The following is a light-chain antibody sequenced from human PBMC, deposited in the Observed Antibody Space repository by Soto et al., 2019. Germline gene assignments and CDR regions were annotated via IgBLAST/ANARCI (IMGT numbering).Light chain of an antibody. CDR1: QSLLHGNGYNY. Sequence: DIVMTQSPLSLPVAPGEPASISCRSSQSLLHGNGYNYLDWYLQKPGQSPQLLIYLASSRASGVPDRFSGSGSGTDFTLKISRVEAEDVGVYYCMQALQTPWTFGQGTKLEIK. CDR3: MQALQTPWT. CDR2: LAS. V-gene: IGKV2-28*01. J-gene: IGKJ2*02.